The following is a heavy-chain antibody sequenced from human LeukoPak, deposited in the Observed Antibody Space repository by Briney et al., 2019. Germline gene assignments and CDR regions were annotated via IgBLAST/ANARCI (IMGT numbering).Heavy chain of an antibody. CDR2: IRREGNDYAT. D-gene: IGHD3-16*01. CDR1: GFTFSGSA. Sequence: SGGSLRLSCAASGFTFSGSAMHWVRQASGKGLEWVGRIRREGNDYATAYAASVKGRFTISRDDSENTAYLQMDSLKTEDTAMYFCTRLGGSPPYFDYWGQGTLVTVSS. V-gene: IGHV3-73*01. J-gene: IGHJ4*02. CDR3: TRLGGSPPYFDY.